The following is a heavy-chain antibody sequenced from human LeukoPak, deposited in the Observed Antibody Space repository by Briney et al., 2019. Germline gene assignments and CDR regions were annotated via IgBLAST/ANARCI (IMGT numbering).Heavy chain of an antibody. Sequence: GGSLRLSCAASGFAFSSYWMHWVRQAPGKGLVCVSRIKSDGSSTSYADSVKGRFTISRDDAKDTLYLQMNSLRAEDTAVYYCARAYNSHFDYWGQGALVTVSS. CDR1: GFAFSSYW. V-gene: IGHV3-74*01. CDR3: ARAYNSHFDY. D-gene: IGHD1-1*01. CDR2: IKSDGSST. J-gene: IGHJ4*02.